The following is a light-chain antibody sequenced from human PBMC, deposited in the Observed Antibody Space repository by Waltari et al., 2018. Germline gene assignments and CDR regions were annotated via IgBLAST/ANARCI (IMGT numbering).Light chain of an antibody. CDR2: DVN. V-gene: IGLV2-14*03. Sequence: QSALTQPASVSGSPGQSITISCTGTSSDDGGYNYVSWYQHHPGKAPKIMIYDVNDRPSGVSNRFSGSKSGNTASLTISGLQAEDEADYYCSSYRRSDIVVFGGGTKLTVL. J-gene: IGLJ2*01. CDR3: SSYRRSDIVV. CDR1: SSDDGGYNY.